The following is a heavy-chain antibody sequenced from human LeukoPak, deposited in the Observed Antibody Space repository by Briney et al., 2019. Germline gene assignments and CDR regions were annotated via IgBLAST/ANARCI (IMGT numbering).Heavy chain of an antibody. D-gene: IGHD3-9*01. J-gene: IGHJ4*02. CDR2: IYYSGST. CDR3: ARGGYDILTGYSKPLFDY. Sequence: SQTLSLTCTVSGGSISSGGYYWSWIRQHPGKGLEWIGYIYYSGSTYYNPPLKSRVTISVDTSKNQFSLKLSSVTAADTAVYYCARGGYDILTGYSKPLFDYWGQGTLVTVSS. V-gene: IGHV4-31*03. CDR1: GGSISSGGYY.